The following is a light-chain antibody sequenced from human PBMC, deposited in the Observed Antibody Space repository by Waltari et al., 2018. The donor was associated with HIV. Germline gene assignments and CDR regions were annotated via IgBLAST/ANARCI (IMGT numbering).Light chain of an antibody. CDR3: QHYDSYSCT. J-gene: IGKJ2*02. Sequence: DIQLTQSPSTLSASVGRRVPITCRASQNVNKWLAWYQQKPGKAPTLLIYKASPLKSGVPSRFSGSGSGTEFTLTISSLQPDDCATYYCQHYDSYSCTFGQGTKVEIK. V-gene: IGKV1-5*03. CDR2: KAS. CDR1: QNVNKW.